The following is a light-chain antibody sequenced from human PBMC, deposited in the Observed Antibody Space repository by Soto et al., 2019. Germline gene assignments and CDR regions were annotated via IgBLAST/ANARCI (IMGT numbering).Light chain of an antibody. CDR2: GAS. CDR3: QQYSDSPLT. J-gene: IGKJ4*01. Sequence: EIAMTQSPATLSASPGERATLSCSASQSVSSNLACYQQTPGQAPRLLIFGASTRATGSPGRFSGSGSETEFTLTISILQSEDFAVYYFQQYSDSPLTFGGGNKVELK. V-gene: IGKV3D-15*01. CDR1: QSVSSN.